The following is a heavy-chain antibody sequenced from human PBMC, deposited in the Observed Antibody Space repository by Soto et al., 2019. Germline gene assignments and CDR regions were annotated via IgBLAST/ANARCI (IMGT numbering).Heavy chain of an antibody. CDR1: GGSFSGYY. CDR3: AKDSSGYYYSFGFFDY. CDR2: INHSGST. D-gene: IGHD3-22*01. V-gene: IGHV4-34*01. J-gene: IGHJ4*02. Sequence: PSETLSLTCAVYGGSFSGYYWSWIRQPPGKGLEWIGEINHSGSTNYNPSLKSRVTISVDTSKNQFSLKLSSVTAADTAVYYCAKDSSGYYYSFGFFDYWGQGTLVTVSS.